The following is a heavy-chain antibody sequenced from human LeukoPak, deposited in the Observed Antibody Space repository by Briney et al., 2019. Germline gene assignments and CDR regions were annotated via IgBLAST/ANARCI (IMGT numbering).Heavy chain of an antibody. CDR1: GGSISSGGYC. CDR3: ARETLRFSWFDP. CDR2: IYHSGST. D-gene: IGHD3-16*01. V-gene: IGHV4-30-2*01. Sequence: PSETLSLTCAVSGGSISSGGYCWSWIRQPPGKGLEWIGYIYHSGSTYYNPSLKSRVTISVDRSKNQFSLKLSSVTAADTAVYYCARETLRFSWFDPWGQGTLVTVSS. J-gene: IGHJ5*02.